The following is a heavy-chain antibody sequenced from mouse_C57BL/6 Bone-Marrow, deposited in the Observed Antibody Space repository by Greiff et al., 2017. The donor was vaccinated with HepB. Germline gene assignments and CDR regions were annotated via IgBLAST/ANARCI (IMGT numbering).Heavy chain of an antibody. J-gene: IGHJ2*01. Sequence: QVQLQQPGAELVRPGTSVKLSCKASGYTFTSYWMHWVKQRPGQGLEWIGVIDPSDSYTNYNQKFKGKATLTVDTSSSTAYMQLSSLTSEDSAVYYCANWDDYFDYWGQGTTRTVSS. D-gene: IGHD4-1*01. CDR3: ANWDDYFDY. CDR2: IDPSDSYT. V-gene: IGHV1-59*01. CDR1: GYTFTSYW.